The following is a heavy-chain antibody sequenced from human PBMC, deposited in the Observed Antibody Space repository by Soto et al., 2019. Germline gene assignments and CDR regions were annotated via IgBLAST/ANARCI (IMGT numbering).Heavy chain of an antibody. J-gene: IGHJ4*02. D-gene: IGHD3-22*01. V-gene: IGHV4-30-2*01. Sequence: PSETLSLTCAVSGGSISSGGYSWSWIRQPPGKGLEWIGYIYHSGSTYYNPSLKSRVTISVDRSKNQFPLKLSSVTAADTAVYYCARGGVDYYYSSGYYFSLYYFDYWGQGTLVTVSS. CDR1: GGSISSGGYS. CDR3: ARGGVDYYYSSGYYFSLYYFDY. CDR2: IYHSGST.